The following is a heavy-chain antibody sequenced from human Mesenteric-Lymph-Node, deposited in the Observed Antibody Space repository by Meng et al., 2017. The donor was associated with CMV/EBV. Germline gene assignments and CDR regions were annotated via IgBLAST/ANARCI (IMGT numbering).Heavy chain of an antibody. CDR2: ILLDGVIT. V-gene: IGHV3-23*01. CDR3: ARRGQV. J-gene: IGHJ4*02. CDR1: DITFKNYA. Sequence: GESLKISCTGSDITFKNYAMDWVRQAPGKGLEWVSAILLDGVITYYADSVKRRFTICRDNSKNTLYLQMNSLRAEDTDVYFCARRGQVWGQGTLVTVSS.